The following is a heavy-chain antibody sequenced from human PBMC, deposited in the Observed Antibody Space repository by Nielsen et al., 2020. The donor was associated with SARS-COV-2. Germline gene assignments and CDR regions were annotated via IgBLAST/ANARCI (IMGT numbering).Heavy chain of an antibody. CDR2: IYYSGST. V-gene: IGHV4-59*08. J-gene: IGHJ6*02. CDR1: GGPISSYY. CDR3: ARQGLYYYYGMDV. Sequence: SETLSLTCTVSGGPISSYYWSWIRQPPGKGLEWIGYIYYSGSTKYNPSLKSRVTISVDTSKNQFSLKLTSVTAADTAVYYCARQGLYYYYGMDVWGQGTTVTVSS.